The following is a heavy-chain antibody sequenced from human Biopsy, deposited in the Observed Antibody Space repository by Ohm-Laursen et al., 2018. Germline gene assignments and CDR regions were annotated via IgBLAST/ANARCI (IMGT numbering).Heavy chain of an antibody. J-gene: IGHJ1*01. CDR2: NIPILGTG. V-gene: IGHV1-69*06. CDR3: ATKLTGYFHH. Sequence: SVKVSCKVPGGTFSNYGVNWVRQAPGQGLEWLGGNIPILGTGNYAQKFQDRVTVAADTSTSTATMELRSLRSDDTAVYYCATKLTGYFHHWGRETLVIVSS. CDR1: GGTFSNYG. D-gene: IGHD3-9*01.